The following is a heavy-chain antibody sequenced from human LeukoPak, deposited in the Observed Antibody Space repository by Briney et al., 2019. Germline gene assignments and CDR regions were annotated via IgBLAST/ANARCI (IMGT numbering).Heavy chain of an antibody. V-gene: IGHV1-3*01. Sequence: GASVKVSCKASGYTFTGYYMHWVRQAPGQGLEWMGWINAGNGNTKYSQKFQGRVTITRDTSASTAYMELSSLRSEDTAVYYCARDPLRIAAAGTFDYWGQGTLVTVSS. CDR3: ARDPLRIAAAGTFDY. D-gene: IGHD6-13*01. J-gene: IGHJ4*02. CDR1: GYTFTGYY. CDR2: INAGNGNT.